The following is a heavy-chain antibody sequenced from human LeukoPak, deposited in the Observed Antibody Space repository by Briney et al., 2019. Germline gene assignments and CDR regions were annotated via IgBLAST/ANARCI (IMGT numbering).Heavy chain of an antibody. CDR2: IYTGGST. CDR1: GGSISSNY. D-gene: IGHD2-15*01. CDR3: AIESGYSRYFAY. V-gene: IGHV4-4*07. J-gene: IGHJ4*02. Sequence: SETLSLTCTVSGGSISSNYWSWIRQPAGKGLEWIGRIYTGGSTNYNTSLKSRFTMSVDTSKNQFSLRLRSVTAADTAVYDCAIESGYSRYFAYWSQRTLVTASS.